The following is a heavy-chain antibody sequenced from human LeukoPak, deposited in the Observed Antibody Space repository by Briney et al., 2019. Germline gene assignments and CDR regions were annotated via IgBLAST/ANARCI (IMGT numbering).Heavy chain of an antibody. CDR2: ISSSSSYI. CDR3: ARTGTTAHYYYMDV. J-gene: IGHJ6*03. Sequence: PGGSLRLSCAASGFTFSSYSMNWVRQAPGKGLEWVLSISSSSSYIYYADSVKGRFTISRDNAKNSLYLQMNSLRAEDTAVYYCARTGTTAHYYYMDVWGKGTTVTVSS. V-gene: IGHV3-21*01. D-gene: IGHD1-1*01. CDR1: GFTFSSYS.